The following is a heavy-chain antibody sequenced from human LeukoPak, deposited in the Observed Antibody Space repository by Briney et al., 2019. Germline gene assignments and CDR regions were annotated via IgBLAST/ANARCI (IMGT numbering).Heavy chain of an antibody. D-gene: IGHD3-22*01. CDR2: IENDGITT. CDR1: GFTFSSYA. V-gene: IGHV3-74*01. CDR3: ARIPYDGSGYYSYFDY. J-gene: IGHJ4*02. Sequence: PGGSLRLSCAASGFTFSSYAMSWVRQAPGKGLVWVSRIENDGITTRYADSVKGRFIISRDNAKNTLYLQMNSLRVEDTAVYYCARIPYDGSGYYSYFDYWGQGILVTVSS.